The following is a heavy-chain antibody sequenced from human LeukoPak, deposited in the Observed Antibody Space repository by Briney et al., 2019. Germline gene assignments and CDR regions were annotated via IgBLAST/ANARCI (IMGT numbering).Heavy chain of an antibody. CDR2: INPNSGGT. Sequence: ASVRVSCKASGYTLSDYFLHWVRQAPGQGLEWMGWINPNSGGTNYAQKFQDRVTMTRDTSTSTAYMELSRLTYDDTAVYYCVRDGAYGDYGGYWGQGTLVTVSS. V-gene: IGHV1-2*02. CDR3: VRDGAYGDYGGY. CDR1: GYTLSDYF. D-gene: IGHD4-17*01. J-gene: IGHJ4*02.